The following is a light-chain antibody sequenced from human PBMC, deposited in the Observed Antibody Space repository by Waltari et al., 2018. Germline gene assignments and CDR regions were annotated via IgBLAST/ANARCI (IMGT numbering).Light chain of an antibody. CDR3: NSYTSSSTLV. J-gene: IGLJ2*01. CDR1: SSDVGGYNF. Sequence: QSALTQPASVSGSPGQSITISCPGTSSDVGGYNFVSWYQQHPGKAPKLMIYDVSNRPSGVSNRFSGSKSGNTASLTISGLQAEDEADYYCNSYTSSSTLVFGGGTKVTVL. V-gene: IGLV2-14*03. CDR2: DVS.